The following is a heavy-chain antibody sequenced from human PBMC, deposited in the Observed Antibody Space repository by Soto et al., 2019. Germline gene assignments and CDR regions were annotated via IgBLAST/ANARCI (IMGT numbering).Heavy chain of an antibody. V-gene: IGHV4-34*01. CDR1: GGSLSGYY. CDR2: INRSGST. J-gene: IGHJ4*02. CDR3: AKGKITVTGGLDY. D-gene: IGHD4-4*01. Sequence: QVQLQQWGAGLLKPSETLSLTCAVYGGSLSGYYWSWIRQSPGKGLEWIGEINRSGSTNYNPSLKSRVCLSVDTYQNQFSLNLGSVTAADTAIYYCAKGKITVTGGLDYWGKGTLVTVSS.